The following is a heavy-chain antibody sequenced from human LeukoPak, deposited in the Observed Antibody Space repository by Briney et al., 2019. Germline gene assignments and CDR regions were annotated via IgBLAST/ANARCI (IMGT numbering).Heavy chain of an antibody. Sequence: GGSLRLSCAASGFTFSSYAMTWVRQAPGKWLEWVSAISGSGVSTYYADSVKGRFTISRDNSKNTLYLQMSSLRAEDTAVYYCAKDYRNCTSTSCYGDDAFDIGGQGTMVTV. CDR1: GFTFSSYA. V-gene: IGHV3-23*01. CDR3: AKDYRNCTSTSCYGDDAFDI. J-gene: IGHJ3*02. CDR2: ISGSGVST. D-gene: IGHD2-2*01.